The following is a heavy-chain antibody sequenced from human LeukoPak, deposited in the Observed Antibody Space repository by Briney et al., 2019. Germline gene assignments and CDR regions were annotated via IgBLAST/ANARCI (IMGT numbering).Heavy chain of an antibody. Sequence: GGSLRLSCAASGFTFSSYSMSWVRQAPGKGLEWVANIKQDGSEKYYVDSVKGRFTISRDNAKNSLYLQMNSLRAEDTAVYYCARDGGEDYDSSGYYFWGQGTLVTVSS. D-gene: IGHD3-22*01. CDR1: GFTFSSYS. V-gene: IGHV3-7*01. CDR2: IKQDGSEK. J-gene: IGHJ4*02. CDR3: ARDGGEDYDSSGYYF.